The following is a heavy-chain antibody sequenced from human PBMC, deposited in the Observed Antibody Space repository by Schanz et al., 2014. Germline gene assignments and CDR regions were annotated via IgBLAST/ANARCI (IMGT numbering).Heavy chain of an antibody. Sequence: EVQLLESGGGLVQPGGSLRLSCAASGFTFSSYAMTWVRQAPGKGLEWVSFVHPGGSTYYPDSVKGQFTISRDSSKNTLYLQMNSLRPEDTAIYYCAKNQYDDVDLSSFYFDFWGQGTLVTVSS. CDR1: GFTFSSYA. D-gene: IGHD3-10*02. J-gene: IGHJ4*02. CDR2: FVHPGGST. V-gene: IGHV3-23*03. CDR3: AKNQYDDVDLSSFYFDF.